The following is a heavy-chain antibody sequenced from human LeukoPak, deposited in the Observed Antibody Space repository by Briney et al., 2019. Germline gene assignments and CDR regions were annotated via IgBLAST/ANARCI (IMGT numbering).Heavy chain of an antibody. CDR3: ARDKWDGGSGWYTPAGY. V-gene: IGHV1-18*01. J-gene: IGHJ4*02. CDR2: ISAYNGNT. D-gene: IGHD6-19*01. Sequence: ASVKVSCKASGYTFTSYGISWVRQAPGQGLEWMGWISAYNGNTNYAQKLQGRVTMTTDTSTSTAYMELRSLRSDDTAVYYCARDKWDGGSGWYTPAGYWGQGTLVTVSS. CDR1: GYTFTSYG.